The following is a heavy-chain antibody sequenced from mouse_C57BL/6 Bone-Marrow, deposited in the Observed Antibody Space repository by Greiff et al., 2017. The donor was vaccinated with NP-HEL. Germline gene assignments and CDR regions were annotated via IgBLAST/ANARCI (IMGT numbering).Heavy chain of an antibody. CDR2: ISSGGDYI. CDR1: GFPFSSYA. CDR3: TRDGSGYVTY. D-gene: IGHD3-2*02. Sequence: EVMLVESGEGLVKPGGSLKLSCAASGFPFSSYAMSWVRQTPEKRLEWVAYISSGGDYIYYADTVKGRFTISRDNARNTLYLQMSSLKSEDTAMYYCTRDGSGYVTYWGQGTLVTVSA. V-gene: IGHV5-9-1*02. J-gene: IGHJ3*01.